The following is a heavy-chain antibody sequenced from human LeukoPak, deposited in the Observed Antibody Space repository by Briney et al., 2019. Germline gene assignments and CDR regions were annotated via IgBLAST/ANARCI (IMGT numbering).Heavy chain of an antibody. V-gene: IGHV3-33*01. D-gene: IGHD6-13*01. Sequence: GGSLRLSCTASGFPFSSYGMHWVRQAPGKGLVRVTVIWPDGSIKYYADSVKGRFTVSRDNSKNTLYLQMNSLRAEDTAVYYCARVYSSSWYAGAFQHWGQGTLVTVSS. CDR1: GFPFSSYG. J-gene: IGHJ1*01. CDR3: ARVYSSSWYAGAFQH. CDR2: IWPDGSIK.